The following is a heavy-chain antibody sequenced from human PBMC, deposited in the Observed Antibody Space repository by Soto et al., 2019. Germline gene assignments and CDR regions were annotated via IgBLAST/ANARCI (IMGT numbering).Heavy chain of an antibody. V-gene: IGHV3-48*01. D-gene: IGHD3-10*01. J-gene: IGHJ4*02. CDR3: VSAPELIPEVTKDYFDY. CDR2: ISSSSINI. CDR1: GFTFSTYS. Sequence: GGSLRLSCAASGFTFSTYSLNWVRQAPGKGLEWVSYISSSSINIYYADSVKGRFTISRDNAKNSLHLQMNSLRVEDTAVYYCVSAPELIPEVTKDYFDYWGQGTLVTVSS.